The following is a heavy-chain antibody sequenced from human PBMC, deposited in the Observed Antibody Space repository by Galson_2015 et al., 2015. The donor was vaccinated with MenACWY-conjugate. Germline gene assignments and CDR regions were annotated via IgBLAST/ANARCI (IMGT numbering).Heavy chain of an antibody. D-gene: IGHD6-19*01. CDR1: GFIVSNNY. Sequence: SLRLSCAASGFIVSNNYMRWVRQAPGKGLEWVSILYSGGNTYYADSVKGRFTTSRDNSENTLYLQMNSLRVEDTAIYYCARVVVVTGTFDYFDYWGQGTLVTVSS. V-gene: IGHV3-53*01. J-gene: IGHJ4*02. CDR2: LYSGGNT. CDR3: ARVVVVTGTFDYFDY.